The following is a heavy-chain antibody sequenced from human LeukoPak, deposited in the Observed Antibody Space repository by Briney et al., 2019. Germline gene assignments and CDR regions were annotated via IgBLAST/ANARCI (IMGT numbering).Heavy chain of an antibody. Sequence: GGSLRLSCAASGFTFSDYYMSWIRQAPGKGLEWVSVIYSGGSTYYADSVKGRFTISRHNSKNTLYLQMNSLRAEDTAVYYCARYTAHYYYYGMDVWGQGTTVTVSS. CDR2: IYSGGST. J-gene: IGHJ6*02. CDR3: ARYTAHYYYYGMDV. D-gene: IGHD5-18*01. V-gene: IGHV3-53*04. CDR1: GFTFSDYY.